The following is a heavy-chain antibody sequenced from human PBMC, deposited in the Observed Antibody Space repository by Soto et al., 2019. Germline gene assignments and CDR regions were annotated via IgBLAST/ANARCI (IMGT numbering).Heavy chain of an antibody. CDR2: ISGGGGGT. D-gene: IGHD3-9*01. J-gene: IGHJ4*02. CDR1: GFTFYSYA. Sequence: GGSLKLSCAASGFTFYSYAMNWVRQAPGKGLEWVSSISGGGGGTYYADSVKGRLTISRENSKNTLYLQMNSLRAEDTALYYCAKGSHYDILTVYPAFAYWGPGTLVTGSP. V-gene: IGHV3-23*01. CDR3: AKGSHYDILTVYPAFAY.